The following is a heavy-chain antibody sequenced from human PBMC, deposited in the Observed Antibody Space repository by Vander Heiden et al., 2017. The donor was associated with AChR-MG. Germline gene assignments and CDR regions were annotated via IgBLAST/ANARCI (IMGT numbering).Heavy chain of an antibody. Sequence: QVQPVESGGGLAQPGRSLSLSCSASGFTSSSYGMHWVRQAPGKGLEWVAVISYDGSNKYYADSVKGRFTISRDNSKNTLYLQMNSLRAEDTAVYDCAKDHYDSSGYYPYYYYMDVWGKGTTVTVSS. J-gene: IGHJ6*03. D-gene: IGHD3-22*01. V-gene: IGHV3-30*18. CDR1: GFTSSSYG. CDR2: ISYDGSNK. CDR3: AKDHYDSSGYYPYYYYMDV.